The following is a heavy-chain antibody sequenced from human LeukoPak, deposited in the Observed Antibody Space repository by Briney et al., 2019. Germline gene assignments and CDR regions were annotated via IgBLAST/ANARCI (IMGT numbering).Heavy chain of an antibody. CDR1: GFTFTSSA. Sequence: KPGTSVKVSCKASGFTFTSSAVQWVRQARGQRLEWIGWIVVGSGNTNYAQKFQERVTITRDMSTSTAYMELSSLRSEDTAVYYCAADPYYSSGSYPANWGQGTLVTVSS. D-gene: IGHD3-10*01. J-gene: IGHJ4*02. V-gene: IGHV1-58*01. CDR3: AADPYYSSGSYPAN. CDR2: IVVGSGNT.